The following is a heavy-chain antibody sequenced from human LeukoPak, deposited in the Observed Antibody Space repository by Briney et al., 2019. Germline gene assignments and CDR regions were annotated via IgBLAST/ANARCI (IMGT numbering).Heavy chain of an antibody. V-gene: IGHV3-23*01. D-gene: IGHD5-12*01. J-gene: IGHJ4*02. CDR2: ISGSGGST. CDR1: GFTFSSYA. CDR3: AKGYPLHSGYDIPNYFDY. Sequence: GGSLRLSCAASGFTFSSYAMSWVRQAPGKGLEWVSAISGSGGSTYYADSVKGRFTISRDNSKNTLYLQMNSLRAEDTAVYYCAKGYPLHSGYDIPNYFDYWGQGTLVTVSS.